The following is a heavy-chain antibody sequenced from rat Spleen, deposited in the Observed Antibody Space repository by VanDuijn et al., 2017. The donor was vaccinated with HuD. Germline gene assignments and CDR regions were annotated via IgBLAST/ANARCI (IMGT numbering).Heavy chain of an antibody. CDR1: GFNFSNYY. CDR2: ISYDGGDT. Sequence: EVQLVESGGGLVQPGRSMKLSCAVSGFNFSNYYMAWVRQAPTKGLEWVTTISYDGGDTYYRDSVKGRFTISRDNAKNTQYLQMNSLRSEDTATYYCTTVLQGHGFAYWGQGTLVTVSS. J-gene: IGHJ3*01. V-gene: IGHV5-25*01. CDR3: TTVLQGHGFAY. D-gene: IGHD1-1*01.